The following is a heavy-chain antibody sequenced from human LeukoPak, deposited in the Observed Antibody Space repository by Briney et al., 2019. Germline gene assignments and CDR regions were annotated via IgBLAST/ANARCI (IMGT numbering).Heavy chain of an antibody. CDR2: ISYDGRNK. CDR1: GFTFSSYG. Sequence: GGSLRLSCAASGFTFSSYGMHWVRQAPGKGLEWVAVISYDGRNKYHADSVKGRFTISRDNSKNTLYLQMNSLRAEDTAVYYCARDDYGFDYWGQGTLVTVSS. J-gene: IGHJ4*02. CDR3: ARDDYGFDY. V-gene: IGHV3-30*03. D-gene: IGHD4-17*01.